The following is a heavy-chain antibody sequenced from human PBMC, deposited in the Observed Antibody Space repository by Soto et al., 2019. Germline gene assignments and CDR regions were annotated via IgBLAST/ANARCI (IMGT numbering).Heavy chain of an antibody. CDR2: IYYSGNT. V-gene: IGHV4-30-4*01. CDR3: ASSSLYGMDG. J-gene: IGHJ6*02. CDR1: GGSISSGYSY. Sequence: PSETLSLTCSVYGGSISSGYSYWSWIRQPPGKVLEWIGNIYYSGNTYYNPSLKSRLIIXXXXSXKXFXLXVXSVTXADTALYYYASSSLYGMDGRGQGTPVTLSS.